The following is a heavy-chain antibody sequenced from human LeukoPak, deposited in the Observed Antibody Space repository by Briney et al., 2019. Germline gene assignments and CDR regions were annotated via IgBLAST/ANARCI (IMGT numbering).Heavy chain of an antibody. Sequence: GGSLRLSCAASGFTFSSYAMSWVRQAPGKGLEWVSAISGSGGSTYYADSVKGRFTISRDNSKNTLYLQMNSLKAEDTAVYYCAKVKGPAAIFGYFDYWGQGTLVTVSS. CDR3: AKVKGPAAIFGYFDY. CDR2: ISGSGGST. J-gene: IGHJ4*02. CDR1: GFTFSSYA. D-gene: IGHD2-2*02. V-gene: IGHV3-23*01.